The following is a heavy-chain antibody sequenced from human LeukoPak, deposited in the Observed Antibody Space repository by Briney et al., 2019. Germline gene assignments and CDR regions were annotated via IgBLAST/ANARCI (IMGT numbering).Heavy chain of an antibody. J-gene: IGHJ5*02. D-gene: IGHD6-13*01. CDR2: IHSSGST. CDR3: ASRPPRRSSTWYWFDP. V-gene: IGHV4-30-4*01. Sequence: SETLSLTCTVSGGSISSGDYYWSWIRQPPGKGLGWIAYIHSSGSTYYNPSLKSRVTISVDTSKNQFSLKLSSVTAADTAVYYCASRPPRRSSTWYWFDPWGQGTLVTVSS. CDR1: GGSISSGDYY.